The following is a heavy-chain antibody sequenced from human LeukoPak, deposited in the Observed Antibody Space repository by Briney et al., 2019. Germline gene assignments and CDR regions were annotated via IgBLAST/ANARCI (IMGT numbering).Heavy chain of an antibody. V-gene: IGHV3-23*01. Sequence: GGSLRLSCAASGFIFNNYGLIWVRQAPGKGLQWVSAISNDGGGTTYADFVKGRFTISRDNSKNTLFLQMNSLRAEDTALYYCAKGGSDYFADLWGQGTLVTVSS. CDR2: ISNDGGGT. D-gene: IGHD2-21*01. CDR3: AKGGSDYFADL. J-gene: IGHJ5*02. CDR1: GFIFNNYG.